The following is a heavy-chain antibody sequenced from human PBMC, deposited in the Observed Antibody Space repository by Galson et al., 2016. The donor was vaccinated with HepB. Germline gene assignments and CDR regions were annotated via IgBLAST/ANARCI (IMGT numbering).Heavy chain of an antibody. CDR3: ASGGATAMVPEIDY. CDR1: GGSISTTSYF. J-gene: IGHJ4*02. D-gene: IGHD5-18*01. Sequence: SETLSLTCTVSGGSISTTSYFWGWIRQPPGKGLEWIGSIYYSGSTYYNPSLTSRLTISVDTSKNQFSLKLSSVTAADTAVYYCASGGATAMVPEIDYWGQGTLVTVSS. V-gene: IGHV4-39*01. CDR2: IYYSGST.